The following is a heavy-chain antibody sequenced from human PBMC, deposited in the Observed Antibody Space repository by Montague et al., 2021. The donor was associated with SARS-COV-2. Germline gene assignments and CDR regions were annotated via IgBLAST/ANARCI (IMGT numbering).Heavy chain of an antibody. J-gene: IGHJ4*02. CDR3: ARASSITIFGVVNQFNY. Sequence: TLSLTCTVSGGSISSGGYYWSWISQHPGKGLEWIGYNYYSGSTYYNPSLKSRVTISVDTSKNQFSLKLSSVTAADTAVYYCARASSITIFGVVNQFNYWGQGAPVTVS. CDR2: NYYSGST. CDR1: GGSISSGGYY. D-gene: IGHD3-3*01. V-gene: IGHV4-31*03.